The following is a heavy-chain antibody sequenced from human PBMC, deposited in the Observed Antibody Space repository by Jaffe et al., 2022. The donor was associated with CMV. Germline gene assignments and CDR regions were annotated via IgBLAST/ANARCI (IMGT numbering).Heavy chain of an antibody. V-gene: IGHV4-39*01. Sequence: QLQLQESGPGLVKPSETLSLTCTVSGGSISSSSYYWGWIRQPPGKGLEWIGSIYYSGSTYYNPSLKSRVTISVDTSKNQFSLKLSSVTAADTAVYYCARRGRGSPTMGNLVLPVGAFDIWGQGTMVTVSS. CDR1: GGSISSSSYY. CDR3: ARRGRGSPTMGNLVLPVGAFDI. D-gene: IGHD1-26*01. J-gene: IGHJ3*02. CDR2: IYYSGST.